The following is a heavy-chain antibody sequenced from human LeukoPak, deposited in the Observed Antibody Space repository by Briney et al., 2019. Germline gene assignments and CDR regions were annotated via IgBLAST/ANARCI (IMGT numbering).Heavy chain of an antibody. V-gene: IGHV1-3*01. CDR3: TIGLAGDWDAFDI. Sequence: GASVKVSCKTSGYTFTTCAVHWVRQAPGQRLEWMGWIHADSGNTKYSQKLQGRVAIARDTSASTIYIELTSLRIEDTAVYFCTIGLAGDWDAFDIWGLGTMVTVSS. J-gene: IGHJ3*02. D-gene: IGHD6-19*01. CDR1: GYTFTTCA. CDR2: IHADSGNT.